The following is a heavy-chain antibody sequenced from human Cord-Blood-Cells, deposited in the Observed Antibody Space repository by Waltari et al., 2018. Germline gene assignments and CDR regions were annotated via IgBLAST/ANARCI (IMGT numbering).Heavy chain of an antibody. J-gene: IGHJ4*02. CDR3: ARALYYYDSSGPLDY. CDR1: GGPFVGSS. CDR2: INHSGST. V-gene: IGHV4-34*01. Sequence: QVQLQPWGAGLFKPSETLSPTCPVYGGPFVGSSWIWIRHPPGKGLEWIGEINHSGSTNYNPSLKSRVTISVDTSKNQFSLKLSSVTAADTAVYYCARALYYYDSSGPLDYWGQGTLVTVSS. D-gene: IGHD3-22*01.